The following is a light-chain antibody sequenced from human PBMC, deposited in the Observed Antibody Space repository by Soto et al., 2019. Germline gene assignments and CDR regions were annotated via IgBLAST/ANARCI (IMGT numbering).Light chain of an antibody. Sequence: DIHMAQFPSTLSPSLGDRVTNNFRASQSISSWLAWYQQKPGKAPKLLIYKASSLESGVPSRFSGSGSGTEFTLTISSLQPDDFATYYCQQYSTYPLTFGGGTKVDI. CDR2: KAS. J-gene: IGKJ4*01. CDR1: QSISSW. CDR3: QQYSTYPLT. V-gene: IGKV1-5*03.